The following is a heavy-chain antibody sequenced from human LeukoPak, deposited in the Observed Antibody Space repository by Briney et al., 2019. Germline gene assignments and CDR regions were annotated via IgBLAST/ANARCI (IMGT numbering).Heavy chain of an antibody. CDR2: IYYSGST. J-gene: IGHJ4*02. CDR3: ARGPYFDWLRIDY. CDR1: GGSISSYY. D-gene: IGHD3-9*01. V-gene: IGHV4-59*01. Sequence: SETLSLTCTVPGGSISSYYWSWIRQPPGKGLEWIGYIYYSGSTNYNPSLKSRVTISVDTSKNQFSLKLSSVTAADTAVYYCARGPYFDWLRIDYWGQGTLVTVSS.